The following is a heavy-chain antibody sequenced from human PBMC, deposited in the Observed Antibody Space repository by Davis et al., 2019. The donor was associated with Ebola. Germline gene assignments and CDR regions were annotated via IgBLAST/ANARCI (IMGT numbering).Heavy chain of an antibody. D-gene: IGHD1-20*01. J-gene: IGHJ3*02. CDR2: IYTGDSDT. CDR3: ASLRRTITGMDDGFDI. V-gene: IGHV5-51*01. Sequence: VSCKGSGYSFTSYWIGWVRQMPGKGLEWMGIIYTGDSDTRYSPSFRGQVTISADKSIKAAFLHWSSLKASDTAMYYCASLRRTITGMDDGFDIWGQGTMVTVSS. CDR1: GYSFTSYW.